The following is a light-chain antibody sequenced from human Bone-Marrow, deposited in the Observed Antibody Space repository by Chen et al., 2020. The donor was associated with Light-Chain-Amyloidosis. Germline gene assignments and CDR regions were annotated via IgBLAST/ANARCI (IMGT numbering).Light chain of an antibody. V-gene: IGLV3-25*03. J-gene: IGLJ2*01. CDR1: DLPTKY. Sequence: SYELTQPPSVSVSPGQTARITCSGDDLPTKYAYWYREKPGQAPVLVIHRATERPSGISERFSSSSSETTATLTISGGQAEDEADYHCQSADSSGAYEVIFGGGTKLTVL. CDR2: RAT. CDR3: QSADSSGAYEVI.